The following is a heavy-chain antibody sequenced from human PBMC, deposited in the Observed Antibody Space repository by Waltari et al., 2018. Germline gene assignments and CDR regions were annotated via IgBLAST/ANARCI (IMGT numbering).Heavy chain of an antibody. D-gene: IGHD6-19*01. J-gene: IGHJ4*02. V-gene: IGHV3-53*01. CDR2: IYSGGST. Sequence: EVQLVESGGGLIQPGGSLRLSCAASGFTVSSNYMSWVRQAPGKGLEWVSVIYSGGSTYYADSGKGRFTISRDNSKNTLYLQMNSLRAEDTAVYYCAQVGSGYSSGWYDYWGQGTLVTVSS. CDR3: AQVGSGYSSGWYDY. CDR1: GFTVSSNY.